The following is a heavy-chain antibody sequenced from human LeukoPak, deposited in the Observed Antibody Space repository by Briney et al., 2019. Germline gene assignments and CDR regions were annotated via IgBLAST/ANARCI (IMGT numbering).Heavy chain of an antibody. V-gene: IGHV3-73*01. D-gene: IGHD3-10*01. J-gene: IGHJ4*02. CDR1: GFTFSNYA. CDR2: IRSTANGYAT. CDR3: TGNYYGSGSYADFDY. Sequence: GGSLRLSCAASGFTFSNYAMSWVRQASGKGLEWVGRIRSTANGYATAYAASVKGRFTISRDDSKNTAYLQMDSLKTEDTAVYYCTGNYYGSGSYADFDYWGQGTLVTVSS.